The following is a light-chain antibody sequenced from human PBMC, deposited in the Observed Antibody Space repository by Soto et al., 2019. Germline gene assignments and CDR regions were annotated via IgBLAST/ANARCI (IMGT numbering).Light chain of an antibody. J-gene: IGLJ3*02. CDR2: DVS. V-gene: IGLV2-14*03. CDR3: SSYRSSSPRV. CDR1: SSDIGYYNY. Sequence: QSALTQPASVSGSPGQSITISCTGTSSDIGYYNYVSWYQHHPGKAPKLMIYDVSNRPSGVSNPFSGSKSGNTASLTISGLQAEDEADYYCSSYRSSSPRVFGGGTKLTVL.